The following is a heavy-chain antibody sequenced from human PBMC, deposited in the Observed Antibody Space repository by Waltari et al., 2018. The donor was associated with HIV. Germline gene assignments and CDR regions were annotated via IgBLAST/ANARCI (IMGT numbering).Heavy chain of an antibody. D-gene: IGHD1-26*01. CDR2: VRYDGSHE. Sequence: QVHVVESGGAVVQPGGSLRLSCTASGVNLNLYGLHWVRQAPGRGLEWVAGVRYDGSHEYYGDAVKGRFTISRDNSKNAIFLEMTVLRLEDTANYHCAKDGAPGRDAVFDTWGQGTLVTV. CDR3: AKDGAPGRDAVFDT. V-gene: IGHV3-33*03. CDR1: GVNLNLYG. J-gene: IGHJ4*03.